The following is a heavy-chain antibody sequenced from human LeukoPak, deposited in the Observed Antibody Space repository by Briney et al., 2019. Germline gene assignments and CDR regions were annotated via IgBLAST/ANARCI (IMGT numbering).Heavy chain of an antibody. CDR1: GFTFSSYW. Sequence: GGSLRLSCAASGFTFSSYWMSWVRQAPGKGLEWVANIKKDGSEKYYVDSVKGRFTISRDNAKNSLYLQMNSLRAEDTAVYYCARDQGFSYYYYYMDVWGKGTTVTVSS. CDR3: ARDQGFSYYYYYMDV. J-gene: IGHJ6*03. V-gene: IGHV3-7*01. CDR2: IKKDGSEK. D-gene: IGHD3-3*01.